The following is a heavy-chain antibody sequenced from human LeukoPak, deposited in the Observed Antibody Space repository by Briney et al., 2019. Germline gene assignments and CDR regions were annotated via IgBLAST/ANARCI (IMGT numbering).Heavy chain of an antibody. CDR2: IRHNGRT. Sequence: SETLSLTCAVYGGSFSGDFWSWIRQPPGKGLEWIGEIRHNGRTNYNPSLKSRLTISVDTSKNLLSLKLSSATAADTAVYYCARLRSPGIAWGQGTLVTVSS. CDR1: GGSFSGDF. V-gene: IGHV4-34*01. CDR3: ARLRSPGIA. D-gene: IGHD3-16*01. J-gene: IGHJ5*02.